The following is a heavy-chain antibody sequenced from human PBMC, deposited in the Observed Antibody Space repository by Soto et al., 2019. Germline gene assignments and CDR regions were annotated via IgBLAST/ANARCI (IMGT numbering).Heavy chain of an antibody. CDR3: VSNYGSIHFDY. J-gene: IGHJ4*02. V-gene: IGHV3-23*01. CDR1: GFTFSSYA. D-gene: IGHD4-17*01. Sequence: PGGSLRLSCAASGFTFSSYAMNWVRQAPGKGLEWVSVISGSGGSTYYADAVKGRFAISRDNSKDTLYLQMNSLRAEDTAVYYCVSNYGSIHFDYWGQGTLVTVSS. CDR2: ISGSGGST.